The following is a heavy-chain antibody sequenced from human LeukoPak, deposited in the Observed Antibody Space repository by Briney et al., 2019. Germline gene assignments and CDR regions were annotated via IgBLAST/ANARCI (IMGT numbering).Heavy chain of an antibody. Sequence: PSETLSLTCTVSGGSISSGNYYWTWIRQPAGKGLEWIGRIYTSGGTSGTTYYNPSLKSRVTISVDTSKNQFSLKLSSVTAADTAVYYCAWGDTSGYPFAPWGQGTLVTVYS. CDR1: GGSISSGNYY. V-gene: IGHV4-61*02. CDR2: IYTSGGTSGTT. J-gene: IGHJ5*02. CDR3: AWGDTSGYPFAP. D-gene: IGHD3-22*01.